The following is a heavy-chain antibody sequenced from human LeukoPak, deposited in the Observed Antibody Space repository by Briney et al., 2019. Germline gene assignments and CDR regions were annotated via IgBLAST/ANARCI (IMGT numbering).Heavy chain of an antibody. V-gene: IGHV7-4-1*02. J-gene: IGHJ4*02. Sequence: GASVKVSCKASGYAFTSYAMNWVRQAPGQGLEWMGWINTNTGNPTYAQGFTGRFVFSLDTSVSTAYLQISSLKAEDTAVYYCAREGLYYYDSSGYFYWGQGTLVTVSS. D-gene: IGHD3-22*01. CDR1: GYAFTSYA. CDR2: INTNTGNP. CDR3: AREGLYYYDSSGYFY.